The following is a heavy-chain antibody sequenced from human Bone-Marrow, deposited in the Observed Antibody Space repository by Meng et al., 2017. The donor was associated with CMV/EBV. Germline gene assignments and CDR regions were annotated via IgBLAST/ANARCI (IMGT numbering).Heavy chain of an antibody. CDR2: IYYSGST. J-gene: IGHJ4*02. CDR1: GGSVSSGSYY. V-gene: IGHV4-61*01. CDR3: ARDIAYCSSTSCPPDF. D-gene: IGHD2-2*01. Sequence: SETLSLTCTASGGSVSSGSYYWSWIRQPPGKGLEWIGYIYYSGSTNYNPSLKSRVTISVDTSKNQFSLKLSSVTAADTAVYYCARDIAYCSSTSCPPDFWGQGTLVTVSS.